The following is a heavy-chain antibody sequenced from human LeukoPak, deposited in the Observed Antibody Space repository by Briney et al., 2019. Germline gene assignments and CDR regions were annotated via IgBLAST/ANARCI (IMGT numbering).Heavy chain of an antibody. J-gene: IGHJ6*02. CDR1: GFTFSNYW. Sequence: SGGSLRLSCAASGFTFSNYWMTWVRQAPGKGLEWVANIKRDGGEKYYVDSVKGRFTISRDNAKNSLYLQMNSLRTEDTAIYYCARDRYYDSSGLYYYYYYGMDVWGQGTTVTVSS. CDR3: ARDRYYDSSGLYYYYYYGMDV. D-gene: IGHD3-22*01. CDR2: IKRDGGEK. V-gene: IGHV3-7*01.